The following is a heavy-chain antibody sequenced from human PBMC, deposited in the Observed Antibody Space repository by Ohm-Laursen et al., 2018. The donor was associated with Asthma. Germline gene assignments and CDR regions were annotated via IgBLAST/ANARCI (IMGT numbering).Heavy chain of an antibody. Sequence: GASVKVSCKASGGTFSSYAISWVRQAPGQGLEWMGGINSVFGTTTYPQKFQDRATITADESTSTVYMTLSSLTSEDTAVYYCARKAGSCITSNCYSLDFWGQGTLVTVSS. CDR3: ARKAGSCITSNCYSLDF. J-gene: IGHJ4*02. CDR1: GGTFSSYA. CDR2: INSVFGTT. D-gene: IGHD2-15*01. V-gene: IGHV1-69*13.